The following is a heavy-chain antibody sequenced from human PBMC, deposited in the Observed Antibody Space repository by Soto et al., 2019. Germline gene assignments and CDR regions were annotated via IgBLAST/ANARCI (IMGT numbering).Heavy chain of an antibody. D-gene: IGHD2-2*01. V-gene: IGHV3-74*01. CDR3: AKRVVDTFGLSY. CDR2: INTDGSST. Sequence: EVQLVESGGGLVQPGGSLRLSCAVSGFTFSSFWMHWVRQAPGGGLVWVSRINTDGSSTSYADSVKGRFPISRDNAKNTLYLQMNSLRVEDTGMYYCAKRVVDTFGLSYWGQGTLVTVSS. J-gene: IGHJ4*02. CDR1: GFTFSSFW.